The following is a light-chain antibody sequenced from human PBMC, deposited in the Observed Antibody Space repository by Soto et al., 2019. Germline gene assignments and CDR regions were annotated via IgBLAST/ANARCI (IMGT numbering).Light chain of an antibody. CDR3: QQYGSSPYT. CDR2: GAS. CDR1: QSVGSY. V-gene: IGKV3-20*01. J-gene: IGKJ2*01. Sequence: EIVLTQSPGTLSLSPGERATLPCRASQSVGSYLAWYQQRPGQALRLLISGASTRATGIPDRFSGSGSGTDFTLTISRLEPEDFAVYYCQQYGSSPYTFGQGTNLEI.